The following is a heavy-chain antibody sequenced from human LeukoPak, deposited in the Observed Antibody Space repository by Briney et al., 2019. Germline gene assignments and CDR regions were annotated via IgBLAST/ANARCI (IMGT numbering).Heavy chain of an antibody. CDR1: GGSTSDTTYY. D-gene: IGHD3-22*01. CDR2: IYFSET. CDR3: ASPSKLVISRGGFDI. J-gene: IGHJ3*02. Sequence: SETLSLTCTVSGGSTSDTTYYWAWIRQPPGKGLEWIGSIYFSETKYNPSLKSRIAISGDTSKNQFSLQLSSVTAADTAVYFCASPSKLVISRGGFDIWGQGTMVTVS. V-gene: IGHV4-39*01.